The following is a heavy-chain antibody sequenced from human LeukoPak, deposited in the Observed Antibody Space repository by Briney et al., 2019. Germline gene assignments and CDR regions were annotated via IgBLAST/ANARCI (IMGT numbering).Heavy chain of an antibody. CDR1: GGSISSSSFY. D-gene: IGHD5-12*01. V-gene: IGHV4-39*01. Sequence: SETLSLTCTVSGGSISSSSFYWGWIRQPPGKGLEWTGSMYSSGTTAYSPSLKSRVTISVDTSKSQFSLKLRSVTAADTAVYYCARKEVATTTDSWGQGTLVTVSS. CDR2: MYSSGTT. CDR3: ARKEVATTTDS. J-gene: IGHJ4*02.